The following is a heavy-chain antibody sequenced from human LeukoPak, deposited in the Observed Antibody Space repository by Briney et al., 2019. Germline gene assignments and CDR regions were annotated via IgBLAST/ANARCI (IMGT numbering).Heavy chain of an antibody. CDR3: ARLKGDCSGGSCYWDAFDI. D-gene: IGHD2-15*01. CDR1: GYSISSGYY. CDR2: IYHSGST. V-gene: IGHV4-38-2*01. J-gene: IGHJ3*02. Sequence: PSETLSLTCAVSGYSISSGYYWGWIRQPPRKGLEWIGSIYHSGSTSYNPSLKSRVTISVDTSKNQFSLKLSSVTAADKAVYYCARLKGDCSGGSCYWDAFDIWGQGTMVTVSS.